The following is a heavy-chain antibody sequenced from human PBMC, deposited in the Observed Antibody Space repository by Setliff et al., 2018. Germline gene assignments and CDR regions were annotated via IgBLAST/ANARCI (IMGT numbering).Heavy chain of an antibody. Sequence: GASVKVSCKASGYTFTGYYMHWVRQAPGQGLEWMGWINPNSGGTNYAQKFQGRVTMTRDMSLRTVYLDLSGLTSDDTAVYYCARHSGRYYVPGTFDSWGQGTLVTVSS. D-gene: IGHD1-26*01. CDR3: ARHSGRYYVPGTFDS. CDR1: GYTFTGYY. V-gene: IGHV1-2*02. J-gene: IGHJ4*02. CDR2: INPNSGGT.